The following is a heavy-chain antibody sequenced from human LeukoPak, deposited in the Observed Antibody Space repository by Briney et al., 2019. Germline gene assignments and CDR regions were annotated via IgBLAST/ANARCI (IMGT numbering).Heavy chain of an antibody. D-gene: IGHD6-13*01. CDR2: IYSGGST. CDR3: ARGARPPYSSGWYYFDY. V-gene: IGHV3-53*01. CDR1: GFTVSSNY. Sequence: PGGSLILSCASSGFTVSSNYMSWVRQPPGKGLEWVSVIYSGGSTYYADSVKGRFSISRDDSKNTLYLQMNSLRADDTAVYYCARGARPPYSSGWYYFDYWGQGTLVTVSS. J-gene: IGHJ4*02.